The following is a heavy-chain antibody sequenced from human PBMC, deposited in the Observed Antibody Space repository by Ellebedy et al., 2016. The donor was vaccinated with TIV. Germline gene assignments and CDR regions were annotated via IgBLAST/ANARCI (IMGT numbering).Heavy chain of an antibody. Sequence: GESLKISXAASGFTFSSYAMHWVRQAPGKGLEWVAVISYDGSNKYYADSVKGRFTISRDNSKNTLYLQMNSLRAEDTAVYYCARDESYSSSWYDYWGQGTLVTVSS. V-gene: IGHV3-30-3*01. CDR2: ISYDGSNK. CDR1: GFTFSSYA. J-gene: IGHJ4*02. D-gene: IGHD6-13*01. CDR3: ARDESYSSSWYDY.